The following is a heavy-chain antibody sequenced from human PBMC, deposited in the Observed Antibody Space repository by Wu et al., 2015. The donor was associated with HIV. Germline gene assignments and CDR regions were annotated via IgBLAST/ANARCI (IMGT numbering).Heavy chain of an antibody. CDR1: GYIFSSYG. CDR3: ARGPSGDSSDNWFDP. J-gene: IGHJ5*02. Sequence: QVQLVQSGGEVKKPGASVKVSCKASGYIFSSYGISWVRQAPGQGLEWMGWISPYNGNTDYAQNFQGRFTMTTDTSTSTAYMELSSLRSEDTAVYYCARGPSGDSSDNWFDPWGQGTLVTVSS. CDR2: ISPYNGNT. V-gene: IGHV1-18*01. D-gene: IGHD3-22*01.